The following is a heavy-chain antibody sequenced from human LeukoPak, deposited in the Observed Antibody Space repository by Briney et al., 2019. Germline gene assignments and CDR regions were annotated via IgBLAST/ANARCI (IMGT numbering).Heavy chain of an antibody. Sequence: PSETLSLTCAVYGGSFSGYYWSWIRQPPGKGLEWIGEINHSGSTNYNPSLKSRVTISVDTSKNQFSLKLSSVTAADTAVYYCARGLRITIFGVVSFPGSAFDIWGQGTMVTVSS. CDR3: ARGLRITIFGVVSFPGSAFDI. V-gene: IGHV4-34*01. D-gene: IGHD3-3*01. J-gene: IGHJ3*02. CDR1: GGSFSGYY. CDR2: INHSGST.